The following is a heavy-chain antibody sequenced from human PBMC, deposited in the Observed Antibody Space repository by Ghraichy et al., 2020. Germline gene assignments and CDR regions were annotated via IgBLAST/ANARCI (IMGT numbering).Heavy chain of an antibody. CDR2: IFSSGSST. J-gene: IGHJ4*02. V-gene: IGHV3-23*05. CDR3: AKRHKNSNTYLYYFDY. D-gene: IGHD2/OR15-2a*01. Sequence: GGSLRLSCAASGFTFSSYSMNWVRQAPGKGLEWVSTIFSSGSSTFYADSVKGRFTISRDNSKNLLYLQMNSLRAEDTAVYYCAKRHKNSNTYLYYFDYWGQGTLVTVSS. CDR1: GFTFSSYS.